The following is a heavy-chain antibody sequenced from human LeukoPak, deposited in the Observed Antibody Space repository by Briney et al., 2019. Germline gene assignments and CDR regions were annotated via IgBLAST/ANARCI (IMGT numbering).Heavy chain of an antibody. CDR2: ISGIGDNT. CDR1: GFTFSSYA. J-gene: IGHJ6*03. V-gene: IGHV3-23*01. Sequence: GGSLRLSCAASGFTFSSYAVSWVRQAPGKGLEWVSSISGIGDNTYYGDSVKGRFTISRDNSKNTLYLQMNSLRAEDTAVYYCAKDEASGYGLGVGYYYYMDVWGKGATVTVSS. CDR3: AKDEASGYGLGVGYYYYMDV. D-gene: IGHD5-12*01.